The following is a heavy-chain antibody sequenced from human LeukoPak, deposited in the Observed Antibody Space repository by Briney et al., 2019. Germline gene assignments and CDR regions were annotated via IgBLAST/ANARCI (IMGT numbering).Heavy chain of an antibody. V-gene: IGHV3-11*01. Sequence: AGGSLRLSCAASGFTFSDYYMSWIRQAPGRGLEWVSYISSSGSTIYYADSVKGRFTISRDNAKNSLYLQMNSLRAEDTAVYYCARDRASYDFWSAFDPWGQGTLVTVSS. CDR3: ARDRASYDFWSAFDP. J-gene: IGHJ5*02. CDR1: GFTFSDYY. D-gene: IGHD3-3*01. CDR2: ISSSGSTI.